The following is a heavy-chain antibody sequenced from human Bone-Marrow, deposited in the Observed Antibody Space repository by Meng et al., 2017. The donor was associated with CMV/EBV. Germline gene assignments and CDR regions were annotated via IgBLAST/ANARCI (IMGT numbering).Heavy chain of an antibody. CDR2: INPNSGGT. D-gene: IGHD3-3*01. V-gene: IGHV1-2*02. Sequence: ASVKVSCKASGYTFTGYYMHWVRQAPGQGLEWMGRINPNSGGTNYAQKFQGRVTMTRDTSISTANMELSSLRSDDTAVYYCARDRQLRFLDYYYGMDVWGQGTTVTVSS. CDR3: ARDRQLRFLDYYYGMDV. CDR1: GYTFTGYY. J-gene: IGHJ6*02.